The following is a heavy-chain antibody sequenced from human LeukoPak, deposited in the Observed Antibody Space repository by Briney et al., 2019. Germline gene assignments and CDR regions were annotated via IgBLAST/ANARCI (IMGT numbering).Heavy chain of an antibody. J-gene: IGHJ5*02. CDR2: INHSGST. CDR3: AREHSSGDFFSLDP. D-gene: IGHD6-19*01. Sequence: SETLSLTCAVYGGSFSGYYWSWIRQPPGKGLEWIGEINHSGSTNYNPSLKSRVTISVDTSKNQFSLKLSSVTAADTAVYYCAREHSSGDFFSLDPWGQGTLVTVSS. CDR1: GGSFSGYY. V-gene: IGHV4-34*01.